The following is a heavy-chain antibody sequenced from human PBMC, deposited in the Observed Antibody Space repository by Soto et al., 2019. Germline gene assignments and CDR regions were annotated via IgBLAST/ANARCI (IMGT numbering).Heavy chain of an antibody. V-gene: IGHV4-39*01. D-gene: IGHD3-16*01. Sequence: SETLSLTCTVSGGSISSSSYYWGWIRQPPGKGLEWIGSIYYSGSTYYNPSLKSRVTISVDTSKNQFSLKLSSVTAADTAMYYCARRPPGGYYYMDVWGKGTTVTVSS. CDR1: GGSISSSSYY. CDR2: IYYSGST. CDR3: ARRPPGGYYYMDV. J-gene: IGHJ6*03.